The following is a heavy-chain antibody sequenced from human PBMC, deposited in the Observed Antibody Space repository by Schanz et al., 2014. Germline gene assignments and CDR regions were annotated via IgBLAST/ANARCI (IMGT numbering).Heavy chain of an antibody. D-gene: IGHD3-10*01. J-gene: IGHJ4*02. CDR1: GFNFRSYP. CDR2: ISASGGST. CDR3: AKDPYGSGNHYTY. V-gene: IGHV3-23*04. Sequence: EVQLVESGGGLVQPGGSLRLSCAASGFNFRSYPMSWVRQAPGKGLEWVSAISASGGSTYYADSVKGRFTISRDNSKNTLYVQLNSLRAEDTALYYCAKDPYGSGNHYTYWGRGALVSVSS.